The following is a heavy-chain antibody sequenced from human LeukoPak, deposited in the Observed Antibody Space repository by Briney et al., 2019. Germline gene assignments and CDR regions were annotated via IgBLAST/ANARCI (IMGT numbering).Heavy chain of an antibody. D-gene: IGHD2-21*02. CDR2: ISPYNGNT. V-gene: IGHV1-18*01. Sequence: ASVKVSCKASGYTFTNSGISWVRQAPGQGLEWMAWISPYNGNTNYAQKFQGRVTLTTDTSTSTAYMDLRSLRSDDTAVYYCAREGPSVVVTATDYWGQGTLVTVST. J-gene: IGHJ4*02. CDR3: AREGPSVVVTATDY. CDR1: GYTFTNSG.